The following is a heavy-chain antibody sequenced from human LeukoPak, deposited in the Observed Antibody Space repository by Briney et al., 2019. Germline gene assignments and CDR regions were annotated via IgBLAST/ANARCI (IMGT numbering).Heavy chain of an antibody. CDR1: GFTFSSYC. Sequence: GGSLRLSCAASGFTFSSYCMHWVRQAPGKGPMWVSRICPDGTVTNYADSVKARFIISRDNARNTVYLQMNSLRVEDTAVYYCVRDFRSADYWGQGTLVTVSS. V-gene: IGHV3-74*01. J-gene: IGHJ4*02. CDR3: VRDFRSADY. CDR2: ICPDGTVT.